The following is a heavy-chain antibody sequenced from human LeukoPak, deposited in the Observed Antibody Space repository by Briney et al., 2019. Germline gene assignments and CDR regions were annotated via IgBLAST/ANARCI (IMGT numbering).Heavy chain of an antibody. CDR1: GFTFSSYG. J-gene: IGHJ3*02. CDR2: IWYDGSSK. Sequence: GGSLRLSCAASGFTFSSYGMQWVRRAPGKGLEWVAVIWYDGSSKYYADSVKGRFTISRDNSKNTLYLQMDSLIAEDTAVYYCARRHFDAFDIWGQGTVVTVSS. V-gene: IGHV3-33*01. CDR3: ARRHFDAFDI.